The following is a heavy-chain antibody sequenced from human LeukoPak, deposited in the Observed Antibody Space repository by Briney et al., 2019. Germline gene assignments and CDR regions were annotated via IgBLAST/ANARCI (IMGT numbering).Heavy chain of an antibody. J-gene: IGHJ4*02. CDR2: ITPIIGPV. D-gene: IGHD1-26*01. CDR1: GGTFSSYV. Sequence: SVKVSCKASGGTFSSYVISWVRQAPGQGLEWMVGITPIIGPVNYAQKFQGRVTITADESTSSVYMELSSLRSEDTAVYYCARDPRRASGSYYGWGQGTLVTVSS. V-gene: IGHV1-69*13. CDR3: ARDPRRASGSYYG.